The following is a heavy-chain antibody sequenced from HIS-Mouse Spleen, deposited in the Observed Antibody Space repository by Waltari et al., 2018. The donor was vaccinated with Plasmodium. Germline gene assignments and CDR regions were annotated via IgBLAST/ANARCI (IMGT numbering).Heavy chain of an antibody. CDR3: ARAAIAWGSPYYFDY. CDR2: IYSGST. Sequence: EVQLVETGGGLIQPGGSLRLSCAASGFTVSSNYMSWVRQAPGKGLGWVSVIYSGSTYDADAVKGRFTISRDNSKNTLYLQMNSLRAEDTAVYYCARAAIAWGSPYYFDYWGQGTLVTVSS. V-gene: IGHV3-53*02. CDR1: GFTVSSNY. J-gene: IGHJ4*02. D-gene: IGHD7-27*01.